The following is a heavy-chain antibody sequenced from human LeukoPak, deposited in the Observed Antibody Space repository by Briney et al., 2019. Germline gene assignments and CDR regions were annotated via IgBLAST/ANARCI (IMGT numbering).Heavy chain of an antibody. CDR1: GFTFGTYW. D-gene: IGHD4-17*01. Sequence: GGSLRLSCGASGFTFGTYWMHWVRQAPGKGLVWVSGINSDGGTTTYADSVKGRFTISRDNAKNSLYLQMNSLRAEDTAVYYCARDLEAYGDYADYWGQGTLVTVSS. J-gene: IGHJ4*02. CDR3: ARDLEAYGDYADY. CDR2: INSDGGTT. V-gene: IGHV3-74*01.